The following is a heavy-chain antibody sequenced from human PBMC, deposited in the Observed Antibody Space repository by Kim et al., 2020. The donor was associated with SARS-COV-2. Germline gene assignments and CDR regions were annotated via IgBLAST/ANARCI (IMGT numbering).Heavy chain of an antibody. V-gene: IGHV1-46*01. D-gene: IGHD6-13*01. Sequence: AQKFQGRVTMTRETSTGTVYMELSSLRSEDTAVYYCARRGAAAGTRYFDYWGQGTLVTVST. CDR3: ARRGAAAGTRYFDY. J-gene: IGHJ4*02.